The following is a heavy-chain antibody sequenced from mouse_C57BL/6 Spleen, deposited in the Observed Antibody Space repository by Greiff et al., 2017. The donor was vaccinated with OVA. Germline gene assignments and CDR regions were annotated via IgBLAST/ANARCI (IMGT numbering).Heavy chain of an antibody. V-gene: IGHV1-18*01. CDR1: GYTFTDYN. CDR2: INPNNGGT. D-gene: IGHD1-1*01. Sequence: EVKLQESGPELVKPGASVKIPCKASGYTFTDYNMDWVKQSHGKSLEWIGDINPNNGGTIYNQKFKGKATLTVDKSSSTAYMELRSLTSEDTAVYYCARSGIYYGSSYFDYWGQGTTLTVSS. J-gene: IGHJ2*01. CDR3: ARSGIYYGSSYFDY.